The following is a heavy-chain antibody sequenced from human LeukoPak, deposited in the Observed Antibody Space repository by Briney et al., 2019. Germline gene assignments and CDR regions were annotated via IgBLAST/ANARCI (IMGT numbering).Heavy chain of an antibody. D-gene: IGHD3-3*01. Sequence: ASVKVSCKASGGTFSSYAISWVRQAPGQGLEWMGGIIPNFGTANYAQKFQGRVTITTDESTSTAYMELRSLRSEDTAVYYCARGRITIFGVVILDVWGKGTTVTVSS. CDR1: GGTFSSYA. V-gene: IGHV1-69*05. CDR3: ARGRITIFGVVILDV. J-gene: IGHJ6*04. CDR2: IIPNFGTA.